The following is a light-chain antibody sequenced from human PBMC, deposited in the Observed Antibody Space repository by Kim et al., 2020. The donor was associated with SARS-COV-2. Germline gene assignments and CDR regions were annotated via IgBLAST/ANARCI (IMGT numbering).Light chain of an antibody. CDR3: QAWDSFTGV. V-gene: IGLV3-1*01. CDR1: KLGNKY. J-gene: IGLJ1*01. Sequence: SYELTQPPSVSVSPGQTASIPCSGDKLGNKYTCWYQQKPGQSPVLVIHQDTKRPSGIPERFSGSNSGNTATLTISGTQAMDEADYYCQAWDSFTGVFGTG. CDR2: QDT.